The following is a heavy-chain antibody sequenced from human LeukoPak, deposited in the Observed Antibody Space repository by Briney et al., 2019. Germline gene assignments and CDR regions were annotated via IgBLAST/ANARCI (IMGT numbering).Heavy chain of an antibody. Sequence: PSETLSLTCTVSGGSISGYYWSWVRQPPGKGLEWIGYISYSGTTNYNPSLKSRVTISADTSNNQFSLKLSSVTATDTAVYYCARLRGYSYGFDSWGQGTLVTVSS. CDR3: ARLRGYSYGFDS. D-gene: IGHD5-18*01. V-gene: IGHV4-59*08. J-gene: IGHJ4*02. CDR1: GGSISGYY. CDR2: ISYSGTT.